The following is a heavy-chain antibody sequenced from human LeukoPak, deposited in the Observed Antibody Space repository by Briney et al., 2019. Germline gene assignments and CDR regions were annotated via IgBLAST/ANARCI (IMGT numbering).Heavy chain of an antibody. Sequence: SGGSLRLSCAASGFTFDTYSMSWVRQAPGKRLEWVSYISGDTNTKYYADSVKGRFTISRDLSKSSLYLQINSLRAEDTAIYYCARTSTYGDYDYWGQGTLVTVSS. V-gene: IGHV3-48*01. CDR2: ISGDTNTK. D-gene: IGHD4-17*01. J-gene: IGHJ4*02. CDR1: GFTFDTYS. CDR3: ARTSTYGDYDY.